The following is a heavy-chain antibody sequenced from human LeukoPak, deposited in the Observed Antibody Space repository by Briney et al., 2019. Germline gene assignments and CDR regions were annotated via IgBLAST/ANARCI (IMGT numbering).Heavy chain of an antibody. CDR2: IKQDGSEK. Sequence: GGSLRLSCAASGFTFSSYWMSWVRQAPGKGLEWVANIKQDGSEKYYVDSVKGRFTISRDNSKNTLYLQMNSLRAEDTAVYYCARDPSLTSSWVDYWGQGTLVTVSS. CDR3: ARDPSLTSSWVDY. V-gene: IGHV3-7*01. D-gene: IGHD2-2*01. J-gene: IGHJ4*02. CDR1: GFTFSSYW.